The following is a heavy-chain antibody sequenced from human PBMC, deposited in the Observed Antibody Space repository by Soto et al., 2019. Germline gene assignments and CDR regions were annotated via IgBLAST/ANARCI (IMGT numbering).Heavy chain of an antibody. CDR2: IYCGDDN. Sequence: QITLKESGPTRVKPTQTLTLTCTFSGFSLTTSGVGVGWIRQSPGKPLAWLGLIYCGDDNRYSPSLKTRLTTPNDTARNLVILTRTDIDPVDTAKYYCAHSLWRRYKAWFDTWGQGPMVTVSS. CDR1: GFSLTTSGVG. J-gene: IGHJ5*02. V-gene: IGHV2-5*02. CDR3: AHSLWRRYKAWFDT. D-gene: IGHD3-3*01.